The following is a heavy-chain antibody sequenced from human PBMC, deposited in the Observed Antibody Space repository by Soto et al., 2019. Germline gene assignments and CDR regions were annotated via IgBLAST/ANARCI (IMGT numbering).Heavy chain of an antibody. CDR3: ASYSSSWYGKFDY. D-gene: IGHD6-13*01. CDR2: IYYSGST. V-gene: IGHV4-30-4*01. CDR1: GGSISSGDYY. Sequence: SETLSLTCTVSGGSISSGDYYWSWIRQPPGKGLEWIGYIYYSGSTYYNPSLKSRVTISVDTSKNQFSLKLSSVTAADTAVYYCASYSSSWYGKFDYWGQGTLVTVS. J-gene: IGHJ4*02.